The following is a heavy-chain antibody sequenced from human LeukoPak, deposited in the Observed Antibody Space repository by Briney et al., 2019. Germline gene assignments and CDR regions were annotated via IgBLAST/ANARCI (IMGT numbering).Heavy chain of an antibody. J-gene: IGHJ3*02. D-gene: IGHD3-16*02. CDR1: GGSISNYY. V-gene: IGHV4-59*01. CDR3: ARANYVWGSYRYFPFDI. Sequence: SETLSLTCTVSGGSISNYYWSWIRQPPGKGLEWIGYINHSGSTNYNPSLKSRVTISVDTSKNQFSLKLSSVTAADTAVYYCARANYVWGSYRYFPFDIWGQGTMVTVSS. CDR2: INHSGST.